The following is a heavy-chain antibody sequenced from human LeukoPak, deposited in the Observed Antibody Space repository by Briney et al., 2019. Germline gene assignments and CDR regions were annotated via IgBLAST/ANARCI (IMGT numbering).Heavy chain of an antibody. CDR1: GGTFSSYA. Sequence: SVEVSCKASGGTFSSYAISWVRQAPGQGLEWMGGIIPIFGTANYAQKFQGRVTITADESTSTAYMELSSLRSEDTAVYYCAREAAGYANWFDPWGQGTLVTVSS. V-gene: IGHV1-69*13. J-gene: IGHJ5*02. D-gene: IGHD5-18*01. CDR2: IIPIFGTA. CDR3: AREAAGYANWFDP.